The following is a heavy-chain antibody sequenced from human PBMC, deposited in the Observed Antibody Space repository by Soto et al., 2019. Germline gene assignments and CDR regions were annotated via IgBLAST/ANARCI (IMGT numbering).Heavy chain of an antibody. CDR2: INPNSGGT. V-gene: IGHV1-2*04. CDR1: GYTFTGYY. J-gene: IGHJ4*02. CDR3: ARAPGYSGYDVYFDY. Sequence: ASVKVSCKASGYTFTGYYMHWVRQAPGQGLEWMGWINPNSGGTNYAQKFQGWVTMTRDTSISTAYMELSRLRSDDTAVYYCARAPGYSGYDVYFDYWGQRTLVTVSS. D-gene: IGHD5-12*01.